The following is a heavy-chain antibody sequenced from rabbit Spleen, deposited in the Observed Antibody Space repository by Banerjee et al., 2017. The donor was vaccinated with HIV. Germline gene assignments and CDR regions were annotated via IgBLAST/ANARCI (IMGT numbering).Heavy chain of an antibody. CDR3: ARDGAGGSYFAL. CDR2: IDPVFGIT. Sequence: QEQLEESGGGLVQPEGSLTLTCTASGFTLSSYYMNWVRQAPGKGLEWIGYIDPVFGITYYANWVNGRFSISRENAQNTVFLQMTSLTAADTATYFCARDGAGGSYFALWGPGTLVTVS. D-gene: IGHD8-1*01. J-gene: IGHJ4*01. V-gene: IGHV1S47*01. CDR1: GFTLSSYY.